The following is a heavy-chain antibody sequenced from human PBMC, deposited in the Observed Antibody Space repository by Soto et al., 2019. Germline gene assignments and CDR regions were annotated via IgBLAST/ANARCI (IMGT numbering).Heavy chain of an antibody. D-gene: IGHD3-3*01. Sequence: PGGSLRLSCAASGFTFSSYAMSWVRQAPGKGLEWVSAISGSGGSTYYADSVKGRFTISRDNSKNTLYLQMNSLRAEDMAVYYCAKERSRVFGVVAPFDYWGQGTLVTVSS. V-gene: IGHV3-23*01. CDR2: ISGSGGST. CDR3: AKERSRVFGVVAPFDY. CDR1: GFTFSSYA. J-gene: IGHJ4*02.